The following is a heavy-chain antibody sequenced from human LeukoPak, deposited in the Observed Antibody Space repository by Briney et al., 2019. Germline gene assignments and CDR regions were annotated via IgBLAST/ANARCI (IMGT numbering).Heavy chain of an antibody. CDR2: INFSGST. CDR3: GRLPFFRYCSGGSCYYYYYGMDV. CDR1: NGSLTSTSAY. D-gene: IGHD2-15*01. J-gene: IGHJ6*02. V-gene: IGHV4-39*01. Sequence: SQTLSLTCTVANGSLTSTSAYWGWIRQPPGKGLEWIGPINFSGSTYYNPSLKSRDPIPVDTYKNQFSQVLSSVTAADTAVYYCGRLPFFRYCSGGSCYYYYYGMDVWGQGTTVTDCS.